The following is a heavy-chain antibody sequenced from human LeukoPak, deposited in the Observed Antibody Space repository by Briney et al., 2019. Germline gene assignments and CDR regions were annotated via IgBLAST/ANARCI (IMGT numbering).Heavy chain of an antibody. Sequence: SETLSLTCAVYGGSFSGYYWSWIRQPPGKGLEWIGEINHSGSTNYNPSLKSRVTISVDTSKNQFSLKLSSVTAADTAVYYCARGRPATAISYPFGYWGQGTLVTVSS. CDR1: GGSFSGYY. J-gene: IGHJ4*02. CDR2: INHSGST. V-gene: IGHV4-34*01. CDR3: ARGRPATAISYPFGY. D-gene: IGHD2-2*02.